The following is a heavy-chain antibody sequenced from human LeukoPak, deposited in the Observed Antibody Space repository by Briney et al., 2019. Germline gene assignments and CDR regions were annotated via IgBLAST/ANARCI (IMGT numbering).Heavy chain of an antibody. CDR1: GFTFSSYG. J-gene: IGHJ4*02. CDR3: AKSPITMIVVVIFDY. CDR2: ISYDGSNK. D-gene: IGHD3-22*01. Sequence: GRSQRLSCAASGFTFSSYGMHWVRQAPGKGLEWVAVISYDGSNKYYADSVKGRFTISRDNSKNTLYLQMNSLRAEDTAVYYCAKSPITMIVVVIFDYWGQGTLVTVSS. V-gene: IGHV3-30*18.